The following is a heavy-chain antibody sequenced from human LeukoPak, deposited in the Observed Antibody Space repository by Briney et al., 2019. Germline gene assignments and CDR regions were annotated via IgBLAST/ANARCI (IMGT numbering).Heavy chain of an antibody. Sequence: PGGSLRLSCAASGFTFSSHSMNWVRQAPGKGLEWVSSISSSSSYIYYADSVKGRFTISRDNAKNSLYLQMNSLRAEDTAVYYCARDEDSSGWYGAGGYWGQGTLVTVSS. CDR2: ISSSSSYI. D-gene: IGHD6-19*01. J-gene: IGHJ4*02. CDR1: GFTFSSHS. CDR3: ARDEDSSGWYGAGGY. V-gene: IGHV3-21*01.